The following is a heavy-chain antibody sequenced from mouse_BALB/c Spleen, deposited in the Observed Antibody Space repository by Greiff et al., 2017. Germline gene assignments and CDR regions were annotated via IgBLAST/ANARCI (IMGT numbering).Heavy chain of an antibody. CDR2: IWSGGST. J-gene: IGHJ4*01. Sequence: VQLQQSGPGLVQPSQSLSITCTVSGFSLTSYGVHWVRQSPGKGLEWLGVIWSGGSTDYNAAFISRLSISKDNSKSQVFFKMNSLQAKDTAIYYGASDRYEYAMDYWGQGTSVTVSS. CDR3: ASDRYEYAMDY. CDR1: GFSLTSYG. D-gene: IGHD2-14*01. V-gene: IGHV2-2*02.